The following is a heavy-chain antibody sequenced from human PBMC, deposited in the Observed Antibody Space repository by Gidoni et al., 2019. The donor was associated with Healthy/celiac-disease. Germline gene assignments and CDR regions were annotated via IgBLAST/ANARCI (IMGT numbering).Heavy chain of an antibody. Sequence: QVQLQESGPGLVKPSETLSLTCTFSGGSISSSSLSWIRQPPGKGLEWIGYIYYSGSTNYNPSLKSRVTISVDTSKNQFSQKLSSVTAADTAVYYCARRTGVGYYYDSSGYSSWFDPWGQGTLVTVSS. V-gene: IGHV4-59*08. J-gene: IGHJ5*02. CDR1: GGSISSSS. CDR2: IYYSGST. CDR3: ARRTGVGYYYDSSGYSSWFDP. D-gene: IGHD3-22*01.